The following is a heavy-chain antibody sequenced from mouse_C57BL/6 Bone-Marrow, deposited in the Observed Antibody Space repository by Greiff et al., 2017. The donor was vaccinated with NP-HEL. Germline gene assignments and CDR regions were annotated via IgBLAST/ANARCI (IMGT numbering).Heavy chain of an antibody. Sequence: VQLQQSGAELVRPGASVKLSCTASGFNIKDDYMHWVKQRPEQGLEWIGWIDPENGDTEYASKFPGTATITADTSSNTAYLQLSSLTSEDTAVYYCTPYGSSYVSAMDYWGQGTSVTVSS. CDR3: TPYGSSYVSAMDY. CDR1: GFNIKDDY. V-gene: IGHV14-4*01. J-gene: IGHJ4*01. CDR2: IDPENGDT. D-gene: IGHD1-1*01.